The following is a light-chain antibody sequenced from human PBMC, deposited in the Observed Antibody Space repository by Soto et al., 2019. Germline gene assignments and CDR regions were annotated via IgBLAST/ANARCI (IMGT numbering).Light chain of an antibody. CDR1: QSVSSY. Sequence: EIVLTQSPATLSLSPGERATLSCRASQSVSSYLAWYQQKPGQAPRLLIYDASNRATGIPARFSGSGSGTDFTLTISSLEPEDFEVYYCQQRSNWPPYTFVQGTKLEIK. V-gene: IGKV3-11*01. CDR3: QQRSNWPPYT. CDR2: DAS. J-gene: IGKJ2*01.